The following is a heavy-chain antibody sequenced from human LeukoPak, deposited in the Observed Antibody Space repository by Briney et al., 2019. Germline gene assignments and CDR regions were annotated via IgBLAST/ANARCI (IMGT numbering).Heavy chain of an antibody. CDR1: GYTFTSYG. Sequence: GASVKVSCKASGYTFTSYGISWVRQAPGQGLEWMGWISAYNGNTNYAQKLQGRVTMTTDTSTSTAYMELRSLRSDDTAVYYCARAARIRYYYYYMDVWGKGTTVTVSS. CDR3: ARAARIRYYYYYMDV. CDR2: ISAYNGNT. J-gene: IGHJ6*03. D-gene: IGHD2-21*01. V-gene: IGHV1-18*01.